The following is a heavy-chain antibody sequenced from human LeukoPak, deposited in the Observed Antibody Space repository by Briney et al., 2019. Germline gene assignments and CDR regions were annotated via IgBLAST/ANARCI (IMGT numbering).Heavy chain of an antibody. D-gene: IGHD5-24*01. CDR3: ARDLGSRDGYNPPNLFDS. CDR1: GYTFTGYY. CDR2: INPNSGGT. J-gene: IGHJ4*02. V-gene: IGHV1-2*02. Sequence: GASVKVSCKASGYTFTGYYMHWVRQAPGQGLEWMGWINPNSGGTNYAQKFQGRVTLTADESTSTAYMELSSLRSEDTAVYYCARDLGSRDGYNPPNLFDSWGQGTLVTVSS.